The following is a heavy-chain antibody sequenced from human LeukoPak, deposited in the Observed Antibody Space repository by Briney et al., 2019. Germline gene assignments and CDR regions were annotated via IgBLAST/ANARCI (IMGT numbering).Heavy chain of an antibody. CDR1: GGSFSGYY. Sequence: SETLSLTCAVYGGSFSGYYWSWIRLPPGKGLEWLGEINHSGSTNYNPSLKSRVTISVDTSKNQFSLKLSSVTAADTAVYYCARHGAYRLKYYFDYWGQGTLVTVSS. CDR2: INHSGST. V-gene: IGHV4-34*01. J-gene: IGHJ4*02. D-gene: IGHD4-11*01. CDR3: ARHGAYRLKYYFDY.